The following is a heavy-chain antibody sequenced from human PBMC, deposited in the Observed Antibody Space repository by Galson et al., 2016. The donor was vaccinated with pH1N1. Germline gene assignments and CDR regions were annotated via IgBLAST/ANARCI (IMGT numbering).Heavy chain of an antibody. J-gene: IGHJ3*02. CDR1: GFTFSSYA. V-gene: IGHV3-23*01. CDR3: SKGGSLSLPHDAVDI. Sequence: SLRLSCAASGFTFSSYAINWVRQAPGKGLEWVSVISGNGGNPYYADAVKGRFTISRDNSKNTLYLQMNSLRAEDAAIYYCSKGGSLSLPHDAVDIWGQGTMVTVSS. CDR2: ISGNGGNP.